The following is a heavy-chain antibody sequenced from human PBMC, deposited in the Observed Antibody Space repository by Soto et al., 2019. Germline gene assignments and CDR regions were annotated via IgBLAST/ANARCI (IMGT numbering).Heavy chain of an antibody. CDR1: GGTFSSYA. V-gene: IGHV1-69*13. D-gene: IGHD1-26*01. CDR2: IIPIFGTA. J-gene: IGHJ4*02. Sequence: GASVKVSCKASGGTFSSYAISWVRQAPGQGLEWMGGIIPIFGTANYAQKFQGRVTITADESTSTAYMELSSLRSEDTAVYYCARAMGRYSGSYASFDYWGQGTLVTVSS. CDR3: ARAMGRYSGSYASFDY.